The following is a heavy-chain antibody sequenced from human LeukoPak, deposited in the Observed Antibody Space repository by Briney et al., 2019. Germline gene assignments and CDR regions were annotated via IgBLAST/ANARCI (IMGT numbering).Heavy chain of an antibody. J-gene: IGHJ5*02. D-gene: IGHD3-9*01. CDR2: ISYDGSNK. V-gene: IGHV3-30*18. Sequence: PGRSLRLSCAASGFTFSSYGMHWVRQAPGKGPEWVAVISYDGSNKYYADSVKGRFTISRDNSKNTLYLQMNSLRAEDTAVYYCAKLTKENWFDPWGQGTLVTVSS. CDR3: AKLTKENWFDP. CDR1: GFTFSSYG.